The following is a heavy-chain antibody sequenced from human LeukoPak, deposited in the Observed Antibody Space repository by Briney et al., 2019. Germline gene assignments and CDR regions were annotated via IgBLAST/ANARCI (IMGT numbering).Heavy chain of an antibody. J-gene: IGHJ1*01. Sequence: PSETLSLTCTVSGGSISSHYWSWIRQPPGKGLEWIGYIYYSGSTNYNPSLKSRVTVSVDTSKNQFSLKLSSVTAADTAVYYCARVGDCSGGSCYSPSGYFQHWGQGTLVTVSS. CDR1: GGSISSHY. D-gene: IGHD2-15*01. CDR3: ARVGDCSGGSCYSPSGYFQH. V-gene: IGHV4-59*11. CDR2: IYYSGST.